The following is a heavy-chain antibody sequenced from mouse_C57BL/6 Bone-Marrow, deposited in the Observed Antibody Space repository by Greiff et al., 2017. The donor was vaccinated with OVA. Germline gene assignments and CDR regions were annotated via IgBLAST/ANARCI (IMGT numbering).Heavy chain of an antibody. V-gene: IGHV5-6*01. CDR1: GFTFSSYG. J-gene: IGHJ4*01. CDR3: ATEGYGSSFYYAMDY. CDR2: ISSGGSYT. Sequence: EVKLVESGGDLVKPGGSLKLSCAASGFTFSSYGMSWVRQTPDKRLEWVATISSGGSYTYYPDSVKGRFTISRDNAKNTLYLQMSSLKSEDTAMYDCATEGYGSSFYYAMDYWGQGTSVTVSS. D-gene: IGHD1-1*01.